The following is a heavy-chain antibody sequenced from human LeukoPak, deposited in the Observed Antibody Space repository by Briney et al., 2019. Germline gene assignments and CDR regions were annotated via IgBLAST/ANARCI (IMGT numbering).Heavy chain of an antibody. CDR2: INAGNGNT. CDR3: ARGRYCSSTSCCNWFDP. Sequence: ASVKVSCKASGYTFTSYAMHWVRQAPGQRLEWMGWINAGNGNTKYSQKFQGRVTITRDTSASTAYMELSSLRSEDTAVYYCARGRYCSSTSCCNWFDPWGQGTLVTVSS. J-gene: IGHJ5*02. D-gene: IGHD2-2*01. V-gene: IGHV1-3*01. CDR1: GYTFTSYA.